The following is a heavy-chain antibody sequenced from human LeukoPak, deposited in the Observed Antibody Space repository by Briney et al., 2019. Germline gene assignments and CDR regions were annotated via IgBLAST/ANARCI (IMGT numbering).Heavy chain of an antibody. CDR1: GGTFSSYA. Sequence: GSSVKVSCKASGGTFSSYAIRWVRQAPGQGLEWMVGIIPIFGTANYAQKFQGRVTITADESTSTAYMELSSLRAEDTAVYYCARGAGYYYGSGSYYKGALSYYMDVWGKGTTVTVSS. CDR2: IIPIFGTA. V-gene: IGHV1-69*01. CDR3: ARGAGYYYGSGSYYKGALSYYMDV. J-gene: IGHJ6*03. D-gene: IGHD3-10*01.